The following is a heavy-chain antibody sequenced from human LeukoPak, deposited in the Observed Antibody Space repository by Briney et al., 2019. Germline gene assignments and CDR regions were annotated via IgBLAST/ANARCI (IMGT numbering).Heavy chain of an antibody. CDR1: GGSVDTGGYY. CDR2: IYFSGST. Sequence: SQTLSLTCSVSGGSVDTGGYYLNWIRQHPGKGLEWIGYIYFSGSTYYNPSLESRVTISVDTSKNQLSLTLTSVTAADTAVYFCARARGSGSYLAPMDVWGKGTMVTVSS. D-gene: IGHD3-10*01. CDR3: ARARGSGSYLAPMDV. V-gene: IGHV4-31*03. J-gene: IGHJ6*03.